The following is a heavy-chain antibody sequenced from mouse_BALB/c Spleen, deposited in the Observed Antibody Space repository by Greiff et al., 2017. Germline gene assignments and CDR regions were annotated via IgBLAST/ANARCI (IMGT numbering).Heavy chain of an antibody. CDR1: GFTFSDYY. Sequence: EVQLVESGGGLVKPGGSLKLSCAASGFTFSDYYMYWVRQTPEKRLEWVATISDGGSYTYYPDSVKGRFTISRDNAKNNLYLQMSSLKSEDTAMYYCARGHYDYDGFAYWGQGTLVTVSA. V-gene: IGHV5-4*02. CDR3: ARGHYDYDGFAY. CDR2: ISDGGSYT. J-gene: IGHJ3*01. D-gene: IGHD2-4*01.